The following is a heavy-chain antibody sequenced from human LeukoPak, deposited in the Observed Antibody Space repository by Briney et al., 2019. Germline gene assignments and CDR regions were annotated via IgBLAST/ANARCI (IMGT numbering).Heavy chain of an antibody. J-gene: IGHJ4*02. Sequence: PGGSLRLSCAASGFTFSSYAMHWVRQAPGKGLEWVAVISYDGSNKYYADSVKGRFTISRDNSKSTLYLQMNSLRPEDTAVYYCARVMGWDVHTYVFDYWGQGALVAVSS. CDR2: ISYDGSNK. CDR3: ARVMGWDVHTYVFDY. D-gene: IGHD1-26*01. V-gene: IGHV3-30*04. CDR1: GFTFSSYA.